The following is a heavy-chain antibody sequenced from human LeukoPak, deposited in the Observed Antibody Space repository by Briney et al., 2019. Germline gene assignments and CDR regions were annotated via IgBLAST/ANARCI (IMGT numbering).Heavy chain of an antibody. Sequence: PSETLSLTCTVSGGSISSRSYYWGWIRQPPGKGLEWIGSIYYSGSTYYNPSLQSRVTISVDTSKNQFSLKLNSVTAADTAVYYCASFYCSGGSCYQYFSYYYMDVWGKGTTVTISS. CDR1: GGSISSRSYY. CDR3: ASFYCSGGSCYQYFSYYYMDV. D-gene: IGHD2-15*01. CDR2: IYYSGST. V-gene: IGHV4-39*01. J-gene: IGHJ6*03.